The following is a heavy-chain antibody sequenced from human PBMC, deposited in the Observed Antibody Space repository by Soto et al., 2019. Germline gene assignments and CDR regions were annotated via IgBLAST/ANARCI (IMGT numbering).Heavy chain of an antibody. V-gene: IGHV3-64D*06. CDR2: ISSNGGST. D-gene: IGHD3-10*01. J-gene: IGHJ5*02. CDR3: VKAYASGSYYKPFDP. Sequence: PGGSLRLSCSASGFTFSSYAMHWVRQAPGKGLEYASAISSNGGSTYYADSVKGRFTISRDNSKNTLYLQMRSLRADDKAVYYCVKAYASGSYYKPFDPWGQGTLVTVSS. CDR1: GFTFSSYA.